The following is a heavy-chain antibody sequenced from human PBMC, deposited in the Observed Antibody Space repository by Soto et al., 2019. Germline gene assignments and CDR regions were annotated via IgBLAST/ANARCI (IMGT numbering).Heavy chain of an antibody. V-gene: IGHV3-15*01. D-gene: IGHD3-22*01. CDR3: TTDYSYYYDSSGYLYAFDI. Sequence: GGSLRLSCAASGFTFSNAWMSWVRQAPGKGLEWVGRIKSKTDGGTTDYAAPVKGRFTISRDDSKNTLYLQMNSLKTEDTAVYYCTTDYSYYYDSSGYLYAFDIWAQRTMVTVSS. CDR1: GFTFSNAW. J-gene: IGHJ3*02. CDR2: IKSKTDGGTT.